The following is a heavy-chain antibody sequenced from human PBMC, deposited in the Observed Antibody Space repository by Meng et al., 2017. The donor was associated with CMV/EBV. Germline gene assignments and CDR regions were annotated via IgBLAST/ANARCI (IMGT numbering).Heavy chain of an antibody. D-gene: IGHD3-3*01. CDR1: GFTFSSYA. CDR3: ARAYNSAIFGVVGYFDC. V-gene: IGHV3-30*04. J-gene: IGHJ4*02. CDR2: ISYDGSNK. Sequence: GESLKISCAASGFTFSSYAMHWVRQAPGKGLEWVAVISYDGSNKYYADSVKGRFTISRDNSKNTLYLQMDSLRAEDTAVYYCARAYNSAIFGVVGYFDCWGQGTLVTVSS.